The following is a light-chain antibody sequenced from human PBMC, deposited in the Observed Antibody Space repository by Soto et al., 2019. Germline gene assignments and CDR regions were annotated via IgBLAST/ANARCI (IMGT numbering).Light chain of an antibody. CDR2: NVN. J-gene: IGLJ1*01. CDR3: CSYTSSATPYV. CDR1: SSDVGSYDY. Sequence: QSAFSPPTSVSGAPGQSFTISCTGTSSDVGSYDYVSWYQQHPGTVPKPMISNVNTQPSGVPDRFSGSKSGNKASMTISGLQAEDEADYSCCSYTSSATPYVFGTGTKVTVL. V-gene: IGLV2-11*01.